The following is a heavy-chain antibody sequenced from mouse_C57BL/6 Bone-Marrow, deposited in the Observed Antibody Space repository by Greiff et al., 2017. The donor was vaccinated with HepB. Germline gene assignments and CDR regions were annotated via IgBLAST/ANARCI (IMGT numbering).Heavy chain of an antibody. V-gene: IGHV1-62-2*01. Sequence: QVQLKQSGAELVKPGASVKLSCKASGYTFTEYTIHWVKQRSGQGLEWIGWFYPGSGSIKYNEKFKDKATLTADKSSSTVYMELSRLTSEDSAVYFCARHEGGQYYGSSSYYFDYWGQGTTLTVSS. CDR2: FYPGSGSI. J-gene: IGHJ2*01. D-gene: IGHD1-1*01. CDR1: GYTFTEYT. CDR3: ARHEGGQYYGSSSYYFDY.